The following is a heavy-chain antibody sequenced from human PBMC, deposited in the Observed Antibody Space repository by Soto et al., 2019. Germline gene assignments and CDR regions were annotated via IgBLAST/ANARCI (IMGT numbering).Heavy chain of an antibody. V-gene: IGHV3-15*01. J-gene: IGHJ3*02. Sequence: EVQLVESGGGLVKPGGSLRLSCAASGFTFSNAWMSWVRQAPGRGLEWVGRIKSKTDGGTTDYAAPVKGRFTIPRDDSNNTLYRQMNSLKTEDTAVYYCTGREGPDIWGQGTMFTVSS. CDR3: TGREGPDI. CDR2: IKSKTDGGTT. CDR1: GFTFSNAW.